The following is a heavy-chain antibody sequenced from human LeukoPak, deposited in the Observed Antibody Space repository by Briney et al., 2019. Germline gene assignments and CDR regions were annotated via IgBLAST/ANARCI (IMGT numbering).Heavy chain of an antibody. CDR1: GFTFSNYA. D-gene: IGHD5-24*01. CDR3: AKGRRDAYNFDIDY. CDR2: ISGGGGST. V-gene: IGHV3-23*01. Sequence: GGSLRLSCAASGFTFSNYAMNWVRQAPGKGLEWVSTISGGGGSTYYADSVKGRFTISRDNSKNTLYLQMNSLRAEDTAVYYCAKGRRDAYNFDIDYWGQGTLVTVSS. J-gene: IGHJ4*02.